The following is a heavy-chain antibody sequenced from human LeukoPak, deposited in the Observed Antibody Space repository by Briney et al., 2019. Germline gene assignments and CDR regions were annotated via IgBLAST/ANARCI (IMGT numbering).Heavy chain of an antibody. V-gene: IGHV3-7*03. CDR1: GFALSSHW. CDR2: VNRDGSET. J-gene: IGHJ6*02. Sequence: GGSLRLSCAASGFALSSHWMSWVRQVPGRGPEWVANVNRDGSETYYLDSVKGRFTISKDNAKNSLYLQMNSLRAEDTALYHCARNNGMDVWGQGTTIIVSS. CDR3: ARNNGMDV.